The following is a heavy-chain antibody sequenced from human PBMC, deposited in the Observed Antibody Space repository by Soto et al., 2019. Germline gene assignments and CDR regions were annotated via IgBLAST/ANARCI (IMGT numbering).Heavy chain of an antibody. J-gene: IGHJ3*02. Sequence: EVQLVESGGGLVQPGRSLRLSCAASGFTFDDYAMHWVRQAPGKGLEWVSGISWNSGSIGYADSVKGRFTISRDNAKNSLYLQMNSLRAEDTALYYCAGLDEGGPDAFDIWGQGTMVTVPS. V-gene: IGHV3-9*01. D-gene: IGHD2-15*01. CDR2: ISWNSGSI. CDR3: AGLDEGGPDAFDI. CDR1: GFTFDDYA.